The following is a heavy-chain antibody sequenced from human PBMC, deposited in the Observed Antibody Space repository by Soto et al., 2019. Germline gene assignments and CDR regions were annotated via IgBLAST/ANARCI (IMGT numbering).Heavy chain of an antibody. V-gene: IGHV3-30*18. CDR3: AKGGRQWLVTSDFNY. CDR1: GFTFSRHG. J-gene: IGHJ4*02. CDR2: VSHDGRNT. Sequence: GGSLRLSCAASGFTFSRHGMRWVRQAPGKGLEWVAVVSHDGRNTHYADSVKGRFTISRDSSKNTVSLEMTSLRAEDTAVYYCAKGGRQWLVTSDFNYWGQGALVTVSS. D-gene: IGHD6-19*01.